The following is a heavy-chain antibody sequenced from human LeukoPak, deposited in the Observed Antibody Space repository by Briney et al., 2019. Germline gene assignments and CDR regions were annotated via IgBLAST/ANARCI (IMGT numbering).Heavy chain of an antibody. V-gene: IGHV3-21*01. CDR2: ISSSSSYI. CDR3: ARDSYSSSWYGY. CDR1: GFTFSSYS. Sequence: GGSLRLSCAASGFTFSSYSMNWVRQAPGKGLEWVSSISSSSSYIYYADSVKGRFTISRDNVKNSLYLQMNSLRAEDTAVYYCARDSYSSSWYGYWGQGTLVTVSS. D-gene: IGHD6-13*01. J-gene: IGHJ4*02.